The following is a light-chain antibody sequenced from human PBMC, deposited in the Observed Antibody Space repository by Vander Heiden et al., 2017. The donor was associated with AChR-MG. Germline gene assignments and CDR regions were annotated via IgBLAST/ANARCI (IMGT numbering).Light chain of an antibody. CDR1: QSISSTY. CDR2: GAS. J-gene: IGKJ4*01. CDR3: QQYGSSPLT. Sequence: EIVLTQSPGTLSLSPGERATLSCRASQSISSTYLAWYQQKPGQAPRLLIYGASTRATGIPDRFSGSGSGTDFILTISRLEAEDFAVYYCQQYGSSPLTFGGGTKVEIK. V-gene: IGKV3-20*01.